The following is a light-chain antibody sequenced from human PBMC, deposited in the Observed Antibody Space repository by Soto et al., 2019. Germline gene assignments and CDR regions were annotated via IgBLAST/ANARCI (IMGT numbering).Light chain of an antibody. J-gene: IGKJ2*01. CDR2: RVS. Sequence: DIQMTQSPSSLSASVGDRITIACRTSQRISSYLHWYQHRPGKAPKLLISRVSVLQSGVPSRFSGSGSGTDFTLPISSLQPEDFATYYCQQSYNTYTFGQGTKLELK. CDR1: QRISSY. CDR3: QQSYNTYT. V-gene: IGKV1-39*01.